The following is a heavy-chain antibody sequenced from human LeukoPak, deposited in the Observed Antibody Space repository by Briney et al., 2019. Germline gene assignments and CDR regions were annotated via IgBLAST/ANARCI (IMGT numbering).Heavy chain of an antibody. D-gene: IGHD5-12*01. V-gene: IGHV1-2*02. CDR2: INPNSGGT. J-gene: IGHJ4*02. Sequence: GASVKVSCKASGYTFTGYYMHWVRQAPGQGLEWMGWINPNSGGTNSAQKFQGRVTMTRDTSISTAYMELSRLRSDDTAMYYCARGVDSGYPYFVHWGQGTLVTVSS. CDR3: ARGVDSGYPYFVH. CDR1: GYTFTGYY.